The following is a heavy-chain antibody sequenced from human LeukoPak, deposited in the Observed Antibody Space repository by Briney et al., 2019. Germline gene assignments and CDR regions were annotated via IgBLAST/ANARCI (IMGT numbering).Heavy chain of an antibody. J-gene: IGHJ4*02. CDR3: ARGSGSGWSWGTNYFDY. CDR1: GFTFSTYS. CDR2: ISSGSTYI. Sequence: GGSLRLSCAASGFTFSTYSINWVRQAPGKGLEWVSSISSGSTYIYYADSVKGRFTISRDNAKNSLSLQMNSLRADDTAVYYCARGSGSGWSWGTNYFDYWGRGTLVTVSS. V-gene: IGHV3-21*01. D-gene: IGHD6-19*01.